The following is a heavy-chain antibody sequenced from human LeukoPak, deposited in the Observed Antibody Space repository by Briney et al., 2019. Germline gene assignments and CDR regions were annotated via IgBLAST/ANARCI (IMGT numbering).Heavy chain of an antibody. Sequence: GGSLRLSCAASGFTLSSYWMSWVRQAPGKGLEWVANIKQDGSEKYYVDSVKGRFTISRDNAKNSLYLQLNSLRAEDTAVYYCAREHVLLWFGELKRSGMDVWGKGTTVTVSS. CDR1: GFTLSSYW. V-gene: IGHV3-7*03. CDR3: AREHVLLWFGELKRSGMDV. D-gene: IGHD3-10*01. J-gene: IGHJ6*04. CDR2: IKQDGSEK.